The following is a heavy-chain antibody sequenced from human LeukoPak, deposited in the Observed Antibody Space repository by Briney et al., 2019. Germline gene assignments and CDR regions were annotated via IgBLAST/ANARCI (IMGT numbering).Heavy chain of an antibody. CDR1: GYSISSGYY. V-gene: IGHV4-38-2*02. CDR2: IYHSGST. J-gene: IGHJ3*02. Sequence: SETLPLTCTVSGYSISSGYYWGWIRQPPGKGLEWIGSIYHSGSTYYNPSLKSRVTISVDTSKNQFSLKLSSVTAADTAVYYCAREYYYDSSGYPDAFDIWGQGTMVTVSS. D-gene: IGHD3-22*01. CDR3: AREYYYDSSGYPDAFDI.